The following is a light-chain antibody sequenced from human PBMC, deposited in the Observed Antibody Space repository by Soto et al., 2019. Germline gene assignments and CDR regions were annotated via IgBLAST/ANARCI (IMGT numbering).Light chain of an antibody. CDR1: QSVISF. Sequence: EIVLTQSPATLSLSPGERATLSCRASQSVISFLAWYQQKPGQSPRLLIYDTSNRATGIPARFSGSGSGTEFTLTISSLEPEDSAVYYCQQRYNWPPITFGQGTRLEIK. V-gene: IGKV3-11*01. CDR3: QQRYNWPPIT. J-gene: IGKJ5*01. CDR2: DTS.